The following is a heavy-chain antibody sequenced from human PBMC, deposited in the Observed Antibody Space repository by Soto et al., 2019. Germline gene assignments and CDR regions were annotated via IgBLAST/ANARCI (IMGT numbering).Heavy chain of an antibody. D-gene: IGHD3-22*01. CDR2: IIPIFGTA. CDR3: ASLNYYDSSGYYSAFGI. CDR1: GGTFSSYA. Sequence: SVKVSCKASGGTFSSYAISWVRQAPGQGLEWMGGIIPIFGTANYAQKFQGRVTIAADESTSTAYMELSSLRSEDTAVYYCASLNYYDSSGYYSAFGIWGQGTMVTVSS. V-gene: IGHV1-69*13. J-gene: IGHJ3*02.